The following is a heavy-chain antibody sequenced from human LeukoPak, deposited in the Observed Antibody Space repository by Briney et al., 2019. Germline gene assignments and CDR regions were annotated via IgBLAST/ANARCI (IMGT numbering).Heavy chain of an antibody. CDR1: GFTLSSYA. V-gene: IGHV3-30-3*01. CDR2: ISYDGSNK. CDR3: VREAMFDRSLDQ. Sequence: PGRSLRLSCAASGFTLSSYAMHWVRQAPGKGLEWVAVISYDGSNKYYADSVKGRFTISRDNSKNTLYLQMNSLRAEDTAVYFCVREAMFDRSLDQWGQGTLVTVSS. J-gene: IGHJ4*02. D-gene: IGHD3-22*01.